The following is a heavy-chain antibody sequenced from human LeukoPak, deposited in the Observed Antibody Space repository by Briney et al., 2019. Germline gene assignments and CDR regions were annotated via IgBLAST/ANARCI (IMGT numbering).Heavy chain of an antibody. J-gene: IGHJ4*02. V-gene: IGHV5-51*01. D-gene: IGHD2-21*01. CDR3: ARRTYCGGDCYLPFDY. CDR2: IYPGDSDT. Sequence: GESLKISCKGSGYSFTSNWIGWVRQMPGKGLEWMGIIYPGDSDTRYSPSFQGQVTISADKSISTAYLQWSSLKASDTAMYYCARRTYCGGDCYLPFDYWGQGSLVTVSS. CDR1: GYSFTSNW.